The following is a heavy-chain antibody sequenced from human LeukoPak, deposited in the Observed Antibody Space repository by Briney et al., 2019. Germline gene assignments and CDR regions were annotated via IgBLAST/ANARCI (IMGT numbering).Heavy chain of an antibody. J-gene: IGHJ4*02. Sequence: GGSLRLSCAASGFTFSSYWMHRVRQAPGKGLVWVSRINSDGSSTSYADSVKGRFTISRDNAKNTLYLQMNSLRAEDTAVYYCARGPYYYGSGSYYPYFDYWGQGTLVTVSS. V-gene: IGHV3-74*01. CDR1: GFTFSSYW. D-gene: IGHD3-10*01. CDR2: INSDGSST. CDR3: ARGPYYYGSGSYYPYFDY.